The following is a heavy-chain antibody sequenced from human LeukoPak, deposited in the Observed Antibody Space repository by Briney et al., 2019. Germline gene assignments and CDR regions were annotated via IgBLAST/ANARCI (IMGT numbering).Heavy chain of an antibody. V-gene: IGHV3-23*01. CDR2: ISGSGGST. Sequence: PGGSLRLSCAASGFTFSSYAMSGVRQARGRGLEWVSAISGSGGSTYYADSVKGRFTISRDNSKNPLYLHMHSLRAADTAVYYCARGSSSWYGTALVPDYWGQGTLVTVSS. CDR3: ARGSSSWYGTALVPDY. D-gene: IGHD6-13*01. J-gene: IGHJ4*02. CDR1: GFTFSSYA.